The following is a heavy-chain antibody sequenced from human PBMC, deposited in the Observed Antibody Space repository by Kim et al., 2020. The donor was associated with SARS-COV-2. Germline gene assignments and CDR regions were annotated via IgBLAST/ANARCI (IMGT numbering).Heavy chain of an antibody. J-gene: IGHJ6*02. Sequence: GGSLRLSCAASGFTFSSYEMNWVRQAPGKGLEWVSYISSSGSTIYYADSVKGRFTISRDNAKNSLYLQMNSLRAEDTAVYYCARDGAAAGPNKGLYYYGMDVWGQGTTVTVSS. V-gene: IGHV3-48*03. D-gene: IGHD6-13*01. CDR2: ISSSGSTI. CDR1: GFTFSSYE. CDR3: ARDGAAAGPNKGLYYYGMDV.